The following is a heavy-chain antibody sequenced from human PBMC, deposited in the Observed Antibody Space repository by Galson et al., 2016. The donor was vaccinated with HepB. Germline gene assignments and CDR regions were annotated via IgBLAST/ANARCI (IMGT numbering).Heavy chain of an antibody. J-gene: IGHJ3*02. D-gene: IGHD5-24*01. V-gene: IGHV3-30-3*01. Sequence: SLRLSCAASGFTFNTYAFHWVRQAPGKGLQWVAVISYDGNTKHFEDSVKGRFTISRESSQNTVFLQMNSLRADDTAIYYCARELDGRAFDIWGQGTMVTVSS. CDR3: ARELDGRAFDI. CDR1: GFTFNTYA. CDR2: ISYDGNTK.